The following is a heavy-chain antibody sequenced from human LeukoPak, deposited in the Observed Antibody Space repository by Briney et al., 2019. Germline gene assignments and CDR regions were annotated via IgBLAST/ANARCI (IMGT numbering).Heavy chain of an antibody. CDR2: IYYSRST. D-gene: IGHD4/OR15-4a*01. J-gene: IGHJ6*02. CDR1: GGSISSYY. Sequence: SETLSLTCTVSGGSISSYYWSWIRQPPGKGLEWIGYIYYSRSTNYNPSLKSRVTISVDTSKNQFSLKLSSVTAADTAVYYCARTRLTWGMDVWGQGTTVTVSS. CDR3: ARTRLTWGMDV. V-gene: IGHV4-59*01.